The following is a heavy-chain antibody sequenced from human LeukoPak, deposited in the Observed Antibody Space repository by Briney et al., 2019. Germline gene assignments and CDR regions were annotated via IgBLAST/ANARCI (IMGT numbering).Heavy chain of an antibody. V-gene: IGHV3-53*01. Sequence: GGSLRLSCAASACTVTSSYITWIRQAPGKGLEWVSSIYSAGYTFYSDSLKGRFTISRDKSKNTLYLQMNSLRAEDTAVYYCARLGYCSGGTCRQSWFDPWGQGTMVTVSS. J-gene: IGHJ5*02. D-gene: IGHD2-15*01. CDR2: IYSAGYT. CDR1: ACTVTSSY. CDR3: ARLGYCSGGTCRQSWFDP.